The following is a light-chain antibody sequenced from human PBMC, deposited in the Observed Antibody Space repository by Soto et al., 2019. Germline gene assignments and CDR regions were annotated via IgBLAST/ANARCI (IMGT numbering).Light chain of an antibody. CDR2: EGS. V-gene: IGLV2-23*01. CDR1: SSDVGNYNL. Sequence: QSLLTQPASVSGSPGQSITISCTGTSSDVGNYNLVSWYQQHPGKAPKLMIYEGSKRPSGVSNRFSGSKSGNTASLTISILQAEDEADYYCCSYAGSSTYVVGNRTKVTVL. J-gene: IGLJ1*01. CDR3: CSYAGSSTYV.